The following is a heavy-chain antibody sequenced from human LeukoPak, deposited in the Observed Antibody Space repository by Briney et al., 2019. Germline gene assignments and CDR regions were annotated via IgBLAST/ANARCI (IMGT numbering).Heavy chain of an antibody. V-gene: IGHV1-24*01. CDR1: GYTLTELS. CDR2: FDPEDGET. CDR3: ATGSGIVVVVAATLEYFQH. Sequence: GASVTVSCKVSGYTLTELSVHWVRQAPGKGLEWMGGFDPEDGETIYAQKFQGRVTMTEDTSTDTAYMELSSLRSEDTAVYYCATGSGIVVVVAATLEYFQHWGQGTLVTVSS. J-gene: IGHJ1*01. D-gene: IGHD2-15*01.